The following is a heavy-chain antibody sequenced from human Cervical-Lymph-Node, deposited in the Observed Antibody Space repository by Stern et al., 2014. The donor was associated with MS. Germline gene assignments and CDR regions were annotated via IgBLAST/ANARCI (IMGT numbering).Heavy chain of an antibody. V-gene: IGHV3-53*01. J-gene: IGHJ4*02. CDR3: ARDTSSPERSDW. D-gene: IGHD1-1*01. Sequence: VQLVESGGGVIQPGGSLRLSCTASGFTVSRDYMTWVRQAPGKGLEWVSRITNVGSTLYTGSVKGRFTITRDDSKNAVYLHMTSLRAEDTAMYYCARDTSSPERSDWWGQGTLVTVSS. CDR1: GFTVSRDY. CDR2: ITNVGST.